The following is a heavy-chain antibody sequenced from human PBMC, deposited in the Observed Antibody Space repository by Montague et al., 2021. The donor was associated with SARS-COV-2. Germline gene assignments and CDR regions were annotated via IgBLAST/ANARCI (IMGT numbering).Heavy chain of an antibody. J-gene: IGHJ4*02. D-gene: IGHD3-22*01. V-gene: IGHV4-39*01. CDR1: GGSISSSNSY. CDR3: RGGRIGYFYCDY. CDR2: TYSNGRT. Sequence: SETLSLTCTVSGGSISSSNSYWGWIRQPPGKGLEWIGTTYSNGRTDYSPSLKSRVTIFVDTSTNQLSLKMTAVTAADTALYYCRGGRIGYFYCDYWGQGTLVTVSS.